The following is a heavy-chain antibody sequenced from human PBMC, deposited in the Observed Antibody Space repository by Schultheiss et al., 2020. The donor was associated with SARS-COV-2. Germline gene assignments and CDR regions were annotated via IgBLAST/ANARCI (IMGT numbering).Heavy chain of an antibody. CDR1: GFTFGDYA. CDR2: ISYDGSNK. Sequence: GESLKISCTASGFTFGDYAMSWVRQAPGKGLEWVAVISYDGSNKYYADSVKGRFTISRDNSKNTLYLQMNSLRAEDTAVYYCARDHYSSSWFLTNYFDYWGQGTLVTVSS. D-gene: IGHD6-13*01. V-gene: IGHV3-30-3*01. J-gene: IGHJ4*02. CDR3: ARDHYSSSWFLTNYFDY.